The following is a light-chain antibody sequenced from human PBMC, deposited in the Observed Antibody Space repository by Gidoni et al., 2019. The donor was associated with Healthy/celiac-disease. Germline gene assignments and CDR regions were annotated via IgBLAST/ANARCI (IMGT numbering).Light chain of an antibody. V-gene: IGLV1-40*01. CDR1: SSNIGAGYD. Sequence: QSVLPQPRSVSGAPGPRVTIPCTGSSSNIGAGYDVHWYQQLPGTAPKPLIYGNSNRPSGVPDRFSGSKSGTSASLAITGLQAEDEADYYCQSYDSSLSGSEVFGGGTKLTVL. CDR2: GNS. CDR3: QSYDSSLSGSEV. J-gene: IGLJ2*01.